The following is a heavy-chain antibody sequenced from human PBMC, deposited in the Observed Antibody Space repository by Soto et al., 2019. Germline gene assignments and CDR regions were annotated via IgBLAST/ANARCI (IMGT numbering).Heavy chain of an antibody. D-gene: IGHD2-2*01. CDR2: IGTGSSTM. CDR3: ARVRGSTFDYYYMDV. CDR1: GFTFSGYG. J-gene: IGHJ6*03. Sequence: GGSLRLSCAASGFTFSGYGMNWVRQAPGKGLEWVSYIGTGSSTMYYADSVKGRFTISRDSAKNSLYLQMNSLRAEDTAVYYCARVRGSTFDYYYMDVWGKGTTVTVSS. V-gene: IGHV3-48*01.